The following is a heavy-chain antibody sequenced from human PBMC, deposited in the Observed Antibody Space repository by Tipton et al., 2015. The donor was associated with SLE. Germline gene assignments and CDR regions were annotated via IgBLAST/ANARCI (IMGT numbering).Heavy chain of an antibody. V-gene: IGHV1-18*01. D-gene: IGHD6-19*01. CDR2: ISTYNGDT. CDR1: GYIFSSHG. Sequence: QVQLVQSGVEVKKPGASVKVSCKASGYIFSSHGVNWVRQAPGQGLEWMGWISTYNGDTKYAQKFQGRVTMATDTSTSTAYMELRSLRSDDTGVYYCARDMGPLGVAGPDGFDIWGQGTMVTVSS. J-gene: IGHJ3*02. CDR3: ARDMGPLGVAGPDGFDI.